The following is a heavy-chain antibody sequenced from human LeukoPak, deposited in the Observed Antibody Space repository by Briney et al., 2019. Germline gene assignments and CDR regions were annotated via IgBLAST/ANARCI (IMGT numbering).Heavy chain of an antibody. Sequence: GGSLRLSCAASGFTFSSYGMSWVRQAPGKGLEWVSVISNSGGSTDYADSVKGRFTISRDNSKNTLYVQMNSLRPEDTAVYYCARGAYSSGWTTFDYWGQGILVTVSS. D-gene: IGHD6-19*01. J-gene: IGHJ4*02. V-gene: IGHV3-23*01. CDR1: GFTFSSYG. CDR2: ISNSGGST. CDR3: ARGAYSSGWTTFDY.